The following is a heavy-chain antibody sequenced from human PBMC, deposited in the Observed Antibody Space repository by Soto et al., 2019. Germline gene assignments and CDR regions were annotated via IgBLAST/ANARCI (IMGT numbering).Heavy chain of an antibody. Sequence: SEFLSLTWCLSGRSMNYNSYYWGWIRQPQGKGLEWVGGIFYTGTTYYSPSLKDRVTISVDQSKNSFSLNLPSVTAADTAVYFRARLVAVATVANAWGQGTLATVSS. CDR3: ARLVAVATVANA. J-gene: IGHJ5*02. CDR2: IFYTGTT. CDR1: GRSMNYNSYY. V-gene: IGHV4-39*02. D-gene: IGHD5-12*01.